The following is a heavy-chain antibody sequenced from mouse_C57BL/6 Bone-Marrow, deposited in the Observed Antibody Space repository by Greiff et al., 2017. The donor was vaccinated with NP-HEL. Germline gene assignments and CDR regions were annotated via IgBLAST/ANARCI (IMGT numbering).Heavy chain of an antibody. CDR2: IDPSDSYT. CDR1: GYTFTSYW. V-gene: IGHV1-69*01. Sequence: VQLQQSGAELVMPGASVKLSCKASGYTFTSYWMHWVKQRPGQGLEWIGEIDPSDSYTNYNQKFKGKSTLTVGKSSSTAYMQLSSLTSEDSAVYYCASSWDAMDYWGQGTSVTVSS. J-gene: IGHJ4*01. CDR3: ASSWDAMDY. D-gene: IGHD4-1*01.